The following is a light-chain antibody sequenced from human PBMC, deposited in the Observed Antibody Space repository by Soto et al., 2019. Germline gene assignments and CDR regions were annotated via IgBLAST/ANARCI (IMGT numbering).Light chain of an antibody. CDR2: GAS. CDR3: QQEIT. V-gene: IGKV3-15*01. J-gene: IGKJ5*01. Sequence: EIVMTQSPATLSVSPGERATLSCRASQSVSSNLAWYQQKPGQAPRLLIYGASTRATGIPARFSGSGSGTEFTLTISSLQSEDFAVYYCQQEITFGQGTRLEI. CDR1: QSVSSN.